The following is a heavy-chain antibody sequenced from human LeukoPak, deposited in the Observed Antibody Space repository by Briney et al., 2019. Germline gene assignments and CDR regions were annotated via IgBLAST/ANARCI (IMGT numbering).Heavy chain of an antibody. V-gene: IGHV3-21*04. CDR2: ISSSSSYI. D-gene: IGHD2-2*01. J-gene: IGHJ4*02. CDR3: AKWDIVVVPAAIIPNGGFDY. CDR1: GFTFSSYS. Sequence: GGSLRLSCAASGFTFSSYSMNWVRQAPGKGLEWVSSISSSSSYIYYADSVKGRFTISRDNSKNTLYLQMNSLRAEDTAVYYCAKWDIVVVPAAIIPNGGFDYWGQGTLVTVSS.